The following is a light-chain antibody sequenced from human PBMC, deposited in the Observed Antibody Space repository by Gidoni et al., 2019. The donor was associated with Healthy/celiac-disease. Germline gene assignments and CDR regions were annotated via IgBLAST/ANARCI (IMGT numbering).Light chain of an antibody. CDR1: SSDVGGYNY. V-gene: IGLV2-14*03. J-gene: IGLJ2*01. Sequence: QSALTQPASVSASPGPSITISCTGPSSDVGGYNYVSWYQQHPGKAPKLMIYDVSNRPSGVSNRFSGSKSGNTASLTISGLQAEDEADYYCSSYTSSSTVVFGGGTKLTVL. CDR3: SSYTSSSTVV. CDR2: DVS.